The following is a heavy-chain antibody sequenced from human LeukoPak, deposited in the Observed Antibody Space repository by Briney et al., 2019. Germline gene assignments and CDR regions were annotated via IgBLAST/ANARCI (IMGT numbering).Heavy chain of an antibody. J-gene: IGHJ4*02. Sequence: ASVKVSCKASGYTFSNYGISWVRQAPGQGLEWMGWISAYNGNTNYAQKLQGRVTMTTDTSTSTAYMELRSLRSDDTAVYYCAREEGITLVRGVYDYWGQGTLVTVSS. CDR3: AREEGITLVRGVYDY. D-gene: IGHD3-10*01. V-gene: IGHV1-18*01. CDR2: ISAYNGNT. CDR1: GYTFSNYG.